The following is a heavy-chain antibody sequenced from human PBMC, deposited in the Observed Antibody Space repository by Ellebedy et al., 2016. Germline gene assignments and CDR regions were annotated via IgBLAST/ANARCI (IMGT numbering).Heavy chain of an antibody. CDR1: GGSISSTSYY. Sequence: SETLSLTXPVSGGSISSTSYYWGWIRQPPGKGLEWIGSMSYSGSTYYNPSLKSRVTISVDPSKNQFSLTLSSVTAADTAVYYCARQVAITMIVVVNHNWFDPWGQGTLVTVSS. D-gene: IGHD3-22*01. CDR2: MSYSGST. CDR3: ARQVAITMIVVVNHNWFDP. V-gene: IGHV4-39*01. J-gene: IGHJ5*02.